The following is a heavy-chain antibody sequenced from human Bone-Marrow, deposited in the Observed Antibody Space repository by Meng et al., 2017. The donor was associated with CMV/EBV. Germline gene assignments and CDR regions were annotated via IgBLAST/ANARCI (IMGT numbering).Heavy chain of an antibody. CDR2: IYYSGST. D-gene: IGHD6-6*01. J-gene: IGHJ6*02. V-gene: IGHV4-59*01. CDR3: ARDEQLVNSVYYYYYGMDV. CDR1: GGSISSYY. Sequence: SETLSLTCTVSGGSISSYYWSWIRQPPGKGLEWIGYIYYSGSTDYNPSLKSRVTISADTSKNQFSLKLSSVTAADTAVYYCARDEQLVNSVYYYYYGMDVWGQGTTVTVSS.